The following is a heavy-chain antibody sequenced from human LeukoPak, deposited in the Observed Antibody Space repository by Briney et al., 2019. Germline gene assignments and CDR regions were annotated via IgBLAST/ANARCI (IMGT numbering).Heavy chain of an antibody. CDR2: IYYSGST. V-gene: IGHV4-59*11. Sequence: SETLSLTCTVSGGSISSHYWSWIRQPPGKGLEWIGYIYYSGSTNYNPSLKSRVTISVDTSKNQFSLKLSSVTAADTAVYYCAKQGNPRITMVRGVPYPYYMDVWGKGTTVTVFS. CDR1: GGSISSHY. D-gene: IGHD3-10*01. CDR3: AKQGNPRITMVRGVPYPYYMDV. J-gene: IGHJ6*03.